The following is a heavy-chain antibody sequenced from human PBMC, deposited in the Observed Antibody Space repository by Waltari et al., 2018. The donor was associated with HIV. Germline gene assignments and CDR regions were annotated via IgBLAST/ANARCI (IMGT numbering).Heavy chain of an antibody. CDR2: VYTSGST. V-gene: IGHV4-61*02. J-gene: IGHJ2*01. CDR3: ARALDYYESGSFPLWFFDV. CDR1: SGSITSGTSY. D-gene: IGHD3-10*01. Sequence: QVQLQESGPGLVKPSQTLSLTCTVSSGSITSGTSYWSWIRQPAGKGLEWIGRVYTSGSTNYNPSLKNRVTISIDTSRNQFSLRLSSVAAADTAVYYCARALDYYESGSFPLWFFDVWGRGTLVTVSS.